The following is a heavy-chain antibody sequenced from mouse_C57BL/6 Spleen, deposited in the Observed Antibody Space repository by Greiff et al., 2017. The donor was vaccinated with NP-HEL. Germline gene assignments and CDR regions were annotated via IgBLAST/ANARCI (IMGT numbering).Heavy chain of an antibody. J-gene: IGHJ4*01. CDR1: GYTFTSYW. Sequence: QVQLQQSGAELVKPGASVKMSCKASGYTFTSYWITWVKQRPGQGLEWIGDIYPGSGSTNYNEKFKSKATLTVDTSSSTAYMQLSSLTSEDSAVYYCARKEDYSNLDAMDDWGQGTSVTVSS. V-gene: IGHV1-55*01. D-gene: IGHD2-5*01. CDR3: ARKEDYSNLDAMDD. CDR2: IYPGSGST.